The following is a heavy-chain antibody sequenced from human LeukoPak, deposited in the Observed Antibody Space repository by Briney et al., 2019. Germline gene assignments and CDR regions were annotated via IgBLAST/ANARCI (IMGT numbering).Heavy chain of an antibody. J-gene: IGHJ6*02. CDR3: ARGGDVWFGESTLGTYYYYGMDV. D-gene: IGHD3-10*01. CDR2: ISSSSTYI. Sequence: SGGSLRLSCAASGFTFSRYCMTWVRQTPGKGLEWVSSISSSSTYIYYADSLKGRFTISRDNARNSLYLQMNSLRAEDTAVYYCARGGDVWFGESTLGTYYYYGMDVWGQGTTVTVSS. CDR1: GFTFSRYC. V-gene: IGHV3-21*01.